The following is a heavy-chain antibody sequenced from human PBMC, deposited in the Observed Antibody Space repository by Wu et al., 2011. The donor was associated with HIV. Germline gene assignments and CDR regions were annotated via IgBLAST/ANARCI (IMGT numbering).Heavy chain of an antibody. D-gene: IGHD1-7*01. J-gene: IGHJ6*03. CDR2: IIPSFVTA. Sequence: QVQLVQSGAEVKKPGSSVKVSCKASGGTFSSHAISWVRQAPGQGLEWMGGIIPSFVTANSAQRFQGRLAISADTSTNTVYMELSSLKFEDTAVYYCARDLTAVERNYVLGYMDVWGKGTTVTVS. CDR1: GGTFSSHA. V-gene: IGHV1-69*14. CDR3: ARDLTAVERNYVLGYMDV.